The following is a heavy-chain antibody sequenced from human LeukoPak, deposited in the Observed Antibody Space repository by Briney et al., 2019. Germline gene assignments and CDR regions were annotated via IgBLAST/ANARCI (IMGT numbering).Heavy chain of an antibody. D-gene: IGHD5-12*01. CDR1: GDRVSSNSVV. V-gene: IGHV6-1*01. J-gene: IGHJ4*02. CDR3: ARAGSSGYDWDY. Sequence: SQTLSLTCAISGDRVSSNSVVRNWIRQSPSRGLEWLGRTYYRSKWYNDYAVSVKGRITINPDTSKNQFSLQLNSVTPEDTAVYYCARAGSSGYDWDYWGQGTLVTVSS. CDR2: TYYRSKWYN.